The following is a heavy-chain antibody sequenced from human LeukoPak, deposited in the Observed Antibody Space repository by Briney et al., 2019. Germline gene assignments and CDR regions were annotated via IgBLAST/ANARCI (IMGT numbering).Heavy chain of an antibody. Sequence: SETLSLTCTVSGGSISSYYWSWIRQPPGKGLEWIGYIYYSGSTNYNPSLKSRVTISVDTSKNQFSLKLSSVTAADTAVYYCARSDYSNSYFDFWGHGTLVTVSS. V-gene: IGHV4-59*01. CDR2: IYYSGST. CDR3: ARSDYSNSYFDF. D-gene: IGHD4-11*01. J-gene: IGHJ4*01. CDR1: GGSISSYY.